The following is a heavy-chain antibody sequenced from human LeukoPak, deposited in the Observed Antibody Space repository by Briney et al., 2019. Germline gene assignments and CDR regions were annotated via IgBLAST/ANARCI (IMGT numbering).Heavy chain of an antibody. CDR1: GYTFSSYY. CDR3: ARAASYSNSALPNYYYYYYMDV. V-gene: IGHV1-18*04. Sequence: ASVKVSCKASGYTFSSYYMHWVRQAPGQGLEWMGWISAYNGNTNYAQKLQGRVTMTTDTSTSTAYMELRSLRSDDTAVYYCARAASYSNSALPNYYYYYYMDVWGKGTTVTVSS. CDR2: ISAYNGNT. J-gene: IGHJ6*03. D-gene: IGHD4-11*01.